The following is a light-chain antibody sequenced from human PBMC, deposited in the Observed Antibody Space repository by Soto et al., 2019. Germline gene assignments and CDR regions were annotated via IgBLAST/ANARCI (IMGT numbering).Light chain of an antibody. CDR3: QQYGSSPIT. Sequence: DIQMTRSPSSFSASVGYRVTITCRASQGITNWLAWYQQKPGKAPKLLIYAASSLQSGVPSRFSGSGSGTDFTLTISGLEPEDFAVYYCQQYGSSPITFGQGTRLEIK. CDR1: QGITNW. V-gene: IGKV1-12*01. J-gene: IGKJ5*01. CDR2: AAS.